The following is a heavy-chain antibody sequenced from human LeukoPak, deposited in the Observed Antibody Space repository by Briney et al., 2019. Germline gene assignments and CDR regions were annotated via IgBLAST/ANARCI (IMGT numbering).Heavy chain of an antibody. CDR1: GGSISSYY. J-gene: IGHJ3*02. D-gene: IGHD6-19*01. V-gene: IGHV4-59*01. Sequence: PSETLSLTCTVSGGSISSYYWSWIRQPPGKGLEWIGYIYYSGSTNYNPSLKSRVTISVDTSKNQFSLKLSSVTAADTAVYYCARDLFSGGQWLAHDAFDIWGQGTMVTVSS. CDR2: IYYSGST. CDR3: ARDLFSGGQWLAHDAFDI.